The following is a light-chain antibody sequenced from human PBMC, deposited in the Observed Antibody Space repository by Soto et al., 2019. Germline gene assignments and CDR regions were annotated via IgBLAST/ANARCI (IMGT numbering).Light chain of an antibody. Sequence: VMTQSPATLSVSPGERATLSCRASQSVSSNVAWYQQLPGQTPRLLIYGASTRATGVPVRFSGSASGTEFTLTISGVPSEAFAVYYCHQYDDWPDPFGQGTRVDSK. CDR2: GAS. V-gene: IGKV3-15*01. J-gene: IGKJ2*01. CDR3: HQYDDWPDP. CDR1: QSVSSN.